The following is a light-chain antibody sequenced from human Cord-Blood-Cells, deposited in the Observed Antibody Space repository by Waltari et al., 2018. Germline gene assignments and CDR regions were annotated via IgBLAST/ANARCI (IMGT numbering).Light chain of an antibody. Sequence: QSALTQPASVSGSPGQSITISCTGTSRAAGGYNYVSWYQQHPGKAPKLMIDDVSNRPSGVSNRFSGSKSGNTASLTSSGLQAEDEADYYCSSYTSSSTLVFGGGTKLTVL. V-gene: IGLV2-14*01. CDR1: SRAAGGYNY. J-gene: IGLJ3*02. CDR2: DVS. CDR3: SSYTSSSTLV.